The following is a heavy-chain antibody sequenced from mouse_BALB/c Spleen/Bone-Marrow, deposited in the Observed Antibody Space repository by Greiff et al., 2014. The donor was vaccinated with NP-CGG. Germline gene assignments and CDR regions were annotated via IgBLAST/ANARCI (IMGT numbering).Heavy chain of an antibody. J-gene: IGHJ4*01. CDR2: IYPGDGST. CDR3: ARKESWAYAMDY. V-gene: IGHV1S56*01. Sequence: VQLQQSGPELVKPGASVKMSCKASGYTFTSYYIHWVKQRPGQGLEWIGWIYPGDGSTKYNEKFKGKTTLTADKSSSTAYMLLSSLTSEDSAIYFCARKESWAYAMDYWGQGTSVTVSS. CDR1: GYTFTSYY. D-gene: IGHD4-1*01.